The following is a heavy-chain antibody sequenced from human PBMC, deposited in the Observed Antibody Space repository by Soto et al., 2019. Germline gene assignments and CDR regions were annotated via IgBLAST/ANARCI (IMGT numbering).Heavy chain of an antibody. V-gene: IGHV4-39*01. CDR2: ISYSGST. J-gene: IGHJ4*02. CDR1: GGSFSSSIYY. D-gene: IGHD6-13*01. Sequence: SETLSLTCTVSGGSFSSSIYYWGWVRQPPGKGLEWIGSISYSGSTYYKSPLNSRVTISVDTSKNQFSLNLNSVTAADTAVYYCVRHDTGMGAAGTYRYFDDWSQGTLVTVSS. CDR3: VRHDTGMGAAGTYRYFDD.